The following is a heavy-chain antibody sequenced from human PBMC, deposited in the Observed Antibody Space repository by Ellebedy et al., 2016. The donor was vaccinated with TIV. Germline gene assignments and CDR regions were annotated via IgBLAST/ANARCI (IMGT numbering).Heavy chain of an antibody. D-gene: IGHD2-15*01. CDR2: IKQDGSEK. CDR3: AKGAAYCSGGNCYSEVLSYDY. J-gene: IGHJ4*02. CDR1: GFTFSSYW. Sequence: GGSLRLSXAASGFTFSSYWMSWVRQAPGKGLEWVANIKQDGSEKYYVDSVKGRFTISRDNSKNTLYLQMNSLRAEDTAVYYCAKGAAYCSGGNCYSEVLSYDYWGQGTLVTVSS. V-gene: IGHV3-7*03.